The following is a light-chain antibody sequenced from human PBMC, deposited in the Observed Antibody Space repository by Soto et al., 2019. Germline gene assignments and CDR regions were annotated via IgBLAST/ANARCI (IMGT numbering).Light chain of an antibody. V-gene: IGLV2-14*01. Sequence: QSVLTQPASVSGSPGQSITISCTGTSSDVGAYDYVSWYQQHPGIAPKLMIYEVSNRPSGVSNRFSGSKSGNTASLTISGLQTEDEADYYCTSYTSTTTLVFGGGTKLTVL. CDR1: SSDVGAYDY. J-gene: IGLJ2*01. CDR2: EVS. CDR3: TSYTSTTTLV.